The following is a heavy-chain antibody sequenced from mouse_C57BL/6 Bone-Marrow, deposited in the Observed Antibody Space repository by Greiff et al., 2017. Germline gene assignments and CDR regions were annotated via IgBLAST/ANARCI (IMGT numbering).Heavy chain of an antibody. V-gene: IGHV5-6*01. CDR1: GFTFSSYG. CDR2: ISSGGSYT. Sequence: EVKLVESGGDLVKPGGSLKLSCAASGFTFSSYGMSWVRQTPDKRLEWVATISSGGSYTYYPDSVKGRFTISRDNAKNTLYLQMSSLKSEDTAMYYGARTSYYGSRNWYFDVWGTGTTVTVSS. J-gene: IGHJ1*03. CDR3: ARTSYYGSRNWYFDV. D-gene: IGHD1-1*01.